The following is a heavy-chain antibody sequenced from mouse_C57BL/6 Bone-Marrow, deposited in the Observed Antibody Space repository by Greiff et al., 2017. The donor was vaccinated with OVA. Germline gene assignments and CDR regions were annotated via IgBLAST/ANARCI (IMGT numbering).Heavy chain of an antibody. CDR3: ARHDYAFAY. CDR1: GYTFTSYW. Sequence: QVHVKQPGAELVKPGASVKLSCKASGYTFTSYWMHWVKQRPGQGLEWIGMIHPNSGSTNYNEKFKSKATLTVDKSSSTAYMQLSSLTSEDSAVYYCARHDYAFAYWGQGTLVTVSA. CDR2: IHPNSGST. V-gene: IGHV1-64*01. J-gene: IGHJ3*01. D-gene: IGHD2-4*01.